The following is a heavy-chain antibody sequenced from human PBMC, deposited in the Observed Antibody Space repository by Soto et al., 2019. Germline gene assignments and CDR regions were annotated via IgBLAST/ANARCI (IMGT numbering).Heavy chain of an antibody. CDR2: IKQDGSEK. V-gene: IGHV3-7*04. D-gene: IGHD1-26*01. CDR1: GFTFSNYW. Sequence: EVQLVESGGGLVQPGGSLRLSCVVSGFTFSNYWMNWVRQAPGKGLEWVANIKQDGSEKYYVDSVKGRFTISRDNAKNSLYLQMNSLRAEDTAVYYCARGRGSYSFDYWGQGTLVTVSS. J-gene: IGHJ4*02. CDR3: ARGRGSYSFDY.